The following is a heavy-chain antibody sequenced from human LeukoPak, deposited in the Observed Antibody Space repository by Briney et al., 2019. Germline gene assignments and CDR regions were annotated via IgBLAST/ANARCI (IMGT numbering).Heavy chain of an antibody. CDR2: ISYDGSNK. CDR3: AKVPYSGSYWVWWFDP. D-gene: IGHD1-26*01. CDR1: GFTFSSYG. J-gene: IGHJ5*02. V-gene: IGHV3-30*18. Sequence: GGSLRLSCAASGFTFSSYGMHWVRQAPGKGLEWVAVISYDGSNKYYADSVKGRFTISRDNSKNTLYLQMNSLRAEDTAVYYCAKVPYSGSYWVWWFDPWGQGTLVTVSS.